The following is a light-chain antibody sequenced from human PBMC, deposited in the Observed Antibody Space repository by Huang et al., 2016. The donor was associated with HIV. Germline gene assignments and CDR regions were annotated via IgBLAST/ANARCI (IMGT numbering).Light chain of an antibody. CDR1: ESISSSY. V-gene: IGKV3-20*01. CDR2: GAS. J-gene: IGKJ2*01. Sequence: EIVLTQSPGTLSLSPGERATLSCRASESISSSYLAWYQQKPGQAPRLLIYGASSRATGIPDRFSGSGSGTDFTLTIIRLEPEDFAVYYCQHYGSSPRYTFGQGTKLEIK. CDR3: QHYGSSPRYT.